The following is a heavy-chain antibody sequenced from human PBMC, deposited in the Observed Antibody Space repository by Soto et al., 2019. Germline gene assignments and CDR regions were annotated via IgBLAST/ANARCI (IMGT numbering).Heavy chain of an antibody. CDR3: AIHPEDIVVVPAAMRWYNWFEP. V-gene: IGHV5-10-1*01. J-gene: IGHJ5*02. D-gene: IGHD2-2*01. Sequence: PGESLKISCKGYGYRSISYWISWVRQMPGKGLEWMGRIDPSDSYTNYSPSFQGHVTISADKSLSTAYLQWSSLKASDTAMYYCAIHPEDIVVVPAAMRWYNWFEPWGQGALVTV. CDR1: GYRSISYW. CDR2: IDPSDSYT.